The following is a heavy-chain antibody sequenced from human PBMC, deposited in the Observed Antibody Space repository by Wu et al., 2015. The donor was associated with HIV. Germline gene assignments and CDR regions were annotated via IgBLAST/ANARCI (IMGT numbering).Heavy chain of an antibody. CDR1: GYTLTQLS. V-gene: IGHV1-24*01. CDR3: ARDAYEAAAGHYYYYYGMDV. D-gene: IGHD6-13*01. J-gene: IGHJ6*02. CDR2: FDPESGGI. Sequence: QVQLVQSGAEVRKPGASVKVSCKISGYTLTQLSMNWVRQAPGKGLEWMGGFDPESGGIIYAQKFQGRVTMTDDTSTDTTYMELRSLRSDDTAVYYCARDAYEAAAGHYYYYYGMDVWGQGTTVTVSS.